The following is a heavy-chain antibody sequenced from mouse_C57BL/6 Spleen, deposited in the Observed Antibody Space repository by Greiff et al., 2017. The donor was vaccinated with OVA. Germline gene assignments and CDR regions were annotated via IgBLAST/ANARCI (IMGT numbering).Heavy chain of an antibody. CDR3: ARRRGYYGSSPRIYWYFDV. CDR1: GYTFTSYW. Sequence: QVQLQQPGAELVRPGTSVKLSCKASGYTFTSYWMHWVKQRPGQGPAWIGVIDPSDSYTHYNQKFKGKATLTVDTSSSTAYMQTSSLTSEDSAVYYWARRRGYYGSSPRIYWYFDVWGTGTTVTVSS. V-gene: IGHV1-59*01. J-gene: IGHJ1*03. D-gene: IGHD1-1*01. CDR2: IDPSDSYT.